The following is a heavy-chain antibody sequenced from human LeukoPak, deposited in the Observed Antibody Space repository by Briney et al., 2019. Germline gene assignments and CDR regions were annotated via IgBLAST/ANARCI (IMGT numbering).Heavy chain of an antibody. CDR2: IYTSEST. V-gene: IGHV4-4*09. CDR1: GGSISSYY. J-gene: IGHJ4*01. Sequence: SETLSLTCTVSGGSISSYYWSWIRQPPGKGLEWIGYIYTSESTNYNPSLKSRVTISVDTSKNQFSLKLSSVTAADTAVYYCAGTLPLSPSGFDYWGQGTLVTGSS. CDR3: AGTLPLSPSGFDY. D-gene: IGHD3-10*01.